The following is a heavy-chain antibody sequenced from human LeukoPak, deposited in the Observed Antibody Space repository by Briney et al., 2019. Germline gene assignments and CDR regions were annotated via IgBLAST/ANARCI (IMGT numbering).Heavy chain of an antibody. CDR1: GYSINSGYY. Sequence: NASETLSLTCAVSGYSINSGYYWDWIRQPPGKGLEWIGSIYYSGSTYYNPSLKSRVTISVDTSKDQFSLKLSSVTAADTAVYYCARLGGDWGQGTLVTVSS. D-gene: IGHD3-16*01. J-gene: IGHJ4*02. CDR3: ARLGGD. V-gene: IGHV4-38-2*01. CDR2: IYYSGST.